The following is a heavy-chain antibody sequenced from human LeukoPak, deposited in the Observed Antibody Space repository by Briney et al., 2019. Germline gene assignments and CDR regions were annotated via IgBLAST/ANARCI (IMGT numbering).Heavy chain of an antibody. CDR2: IYYSGSA. V-gene: IGHV4-59*06. CDR1: GGYMSSYY. Sequence: SETLSLTCTVSGGYMSSYYWSWIRQPPGKGLEWIGYIYYSGSAYYNPSLRSRVSISLDTSQNQFSLQLSSVTAADTAMYYCARSDTTLFDYWGQGTLVTVS. D-gene: IGHD1-1*01. J-gene: IGHJ4*02. CDR3: ARSDTTLFDY.